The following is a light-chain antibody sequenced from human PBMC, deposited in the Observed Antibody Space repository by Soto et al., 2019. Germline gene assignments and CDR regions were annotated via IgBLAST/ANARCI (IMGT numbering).Light chain of an antibody. Sequence: EIVLTQSPGTLSLSPGERATLSFRASQSVSSYLAWYQQKPGQAPRLLIYDASNRATGIPARFSGSGSGTDFTLTISSLEPEDFAVYYCQQRSNWPPFGQGTRLEI. CDR2: DAS. J-gene: IGKJ5*01. CDR1: QSVSSY. CDR3: QQRSNWPP. V-gene: IGKV3-11*01.